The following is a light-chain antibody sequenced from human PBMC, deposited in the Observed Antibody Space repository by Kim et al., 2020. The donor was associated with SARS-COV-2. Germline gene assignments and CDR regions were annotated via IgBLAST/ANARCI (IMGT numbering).Light chain of an antibody. CDR1: QSISSW. CDR3: QQYISHSWM. J-gene: IGKJ1*01. V-gene: IGKV1-5*01. Sequence: GDRVTITCRASQSISSWLAWYQQTPGKAPKLLIYDASSLDRGVPSRFSGSGSGTEFTLTISSLQPHDSATYYSQQYISHSWMFGPGTK. CDR2: DAS.